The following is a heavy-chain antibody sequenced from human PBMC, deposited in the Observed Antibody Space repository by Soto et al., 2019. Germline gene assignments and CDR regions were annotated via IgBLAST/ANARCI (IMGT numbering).Heavy chain of an antibody. V-gene: IGHV1-18*01. CDR1: GYTFTSYG. CDR3: ASLGPDYYYGMDV. D-gene: IGHD3-16*01. Sequence: ASVKVSCKASGYTFTSYGISWVRQAPGQGLERMGWISAYNGNTNYAQKFQGRVTMTTDTSTSTAYMELRSLRSDDTAVYYCASLGPDYYYGMDVWGQGTTVTVSS. CDR2: ISAYNGNT. J-gene: IGHJ6*02.